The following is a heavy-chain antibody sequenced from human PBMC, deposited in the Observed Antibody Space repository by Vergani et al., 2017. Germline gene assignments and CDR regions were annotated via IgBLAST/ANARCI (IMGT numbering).Heavy chain of an antibody. J-gene: IGHJ4*02. CDR2: ISSSSSYT. CDR1: GFTFSDYY. Sequence: QVQLVESGGGLVKPGGSLRLSCAASGFTFSDYYMSWIRQATGKGMEWGSYISSSSSYTKYADSVKRRFTSSRDNAKNSLYMQMNSLGAEDTAVYYCAGGPIVGATNYWGQGTLVTVSS. V-gene: IGHV3-11*06. D-gene: IGHD1-26*01. CDR3: AGGPIVGATNY.